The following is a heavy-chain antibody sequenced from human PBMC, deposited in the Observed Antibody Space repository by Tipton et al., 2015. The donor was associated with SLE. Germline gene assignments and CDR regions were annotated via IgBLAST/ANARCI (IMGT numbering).Heavy chain of an antibody. V-gene: IGHV3-30*04. D-gene: IGHD6-6*01. CDR3: ARGEYSSSLGGY. J-gene: IGHJ4*02. CDR2: ISYDGSNK. Sequence: SLRLSCAASGFTFSSYAMHWVRQAPGKGLEWVAVISYDGSNKYYADSVKGRFTISRDNSKNTLYLQMNSLRAEDTAVYYCARGEYSSSLGGYWGQGTLVTVSS. CDR1: GFTFSSYA.